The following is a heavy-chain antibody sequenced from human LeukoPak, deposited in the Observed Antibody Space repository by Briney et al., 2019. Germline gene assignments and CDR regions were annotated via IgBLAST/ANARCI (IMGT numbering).Heavy chain of an antibody. CDR3: ARGYYYDSSGNPYFDY. D-gene: IGHD3-22*01. Sequence: GGSLRLSCAASGFTFSSYSMNWVRQAPGKGLEWVSYISSSSSTIYYADSVKGRFTISRDNAKNSLYLQMNSLRAEDTAVYYCARGYYYDSSGNPYFDYWGQGTLVTVSS. V-gene: IGHV3-48*04. CDR2: ISSSSSTI. J-gene: IGHJ4*02. CDR1: GFTFSSYS.